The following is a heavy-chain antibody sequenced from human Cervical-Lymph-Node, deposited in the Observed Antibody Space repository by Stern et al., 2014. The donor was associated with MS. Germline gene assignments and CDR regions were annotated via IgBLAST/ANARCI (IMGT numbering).Heavy chain of an antibody. CDR2: FYPSGST. V-gene: IGHV4-61*02. CDR3: AREGGQQLVPWFDP. J-gene: IGHJ5*02. Sequence: QLQLQESGPGLVKPSQTLSLTCTVSGGSISSGSYYWSWIRQPAGKGLEXIGLFYPSGSTNYTPPLKRQVPITVTPSKNHFSLKLSSVTAADTAVYYCAREGGQQLVPWFDPWGQGTLVTVSS. CDR1: GGSISSGSYY. D-gene: IGHD6-13*01.